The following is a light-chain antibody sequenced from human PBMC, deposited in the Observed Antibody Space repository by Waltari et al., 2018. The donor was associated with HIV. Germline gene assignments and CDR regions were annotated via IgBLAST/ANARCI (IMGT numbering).Light chain of an antibody. V-gene: IGLV9-49*01. J-gene: IGLJ3*02. CDR1: SGYRNYK. CDR2: VGTGGIVG. Sequence: QPVLTQPPSASASLGASVTLTCTLSSGYRNYKVDWYHKRPGKGPRFVMRVGTGGIVGSKGDGIPDRFSVLGSGLNRYLTIKNIQEEDESDYHCGADHGSGSNFVRVFGGGTKLTVL. CDR3: GADHGSGSNFVRV.